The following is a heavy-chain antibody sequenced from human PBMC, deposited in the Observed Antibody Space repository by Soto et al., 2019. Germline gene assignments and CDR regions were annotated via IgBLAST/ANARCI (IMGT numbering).Heavy chain of an antibody. CDR3: AKVFWLDYYFDY. J-gene: IGHJ4*02. V-gene: IGHV3-23*01. D-gene: IGHD3-9*01. CDR1: GFTFSSYA. CDR2: ISGSGGST. Sequence: EVQLLESGGGLVQPGGSLRLSCAASGFTFSSYAMSWVRQAPGKGLEWVSAISGSGGSTYYADSVKGRFTISRDNTKNTLYLQMNSLRAEDTAVYYCAKVFWLDYYFDYWGQGTLVTVSS.